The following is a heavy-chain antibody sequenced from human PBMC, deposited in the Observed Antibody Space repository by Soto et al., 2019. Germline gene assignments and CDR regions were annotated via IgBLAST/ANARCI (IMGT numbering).Heavy chain of an antibody. J-gene: IGHJ4*02. D-gene: IGHD3-16*02. CDR3: AANNRASYHFDY. V-gene: IGHV1-69*13. CDR2: IIPLFGTT. Sequence: ASVKVSCKAFGGTFSSYAISWVRQAPGQGLEWMGGIIPLFGTTNYAPKFQGRVAITADERARTAYMDLSSLKSEDTAVYYCAANNRASYHFDYWGQGTLVTVSS. CDR1: GGTFSSYA.